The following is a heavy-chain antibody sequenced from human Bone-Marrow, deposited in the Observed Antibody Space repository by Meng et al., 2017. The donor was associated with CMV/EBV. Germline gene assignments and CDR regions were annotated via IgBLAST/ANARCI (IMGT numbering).Heavy chain of an antibody. CDR1: GFTFSSYA. CDR3: ARDGGGRELLRFAFDI. D-gene: IGHD1-26*01. V-gene: IGHV3-30-3*01. Sequence: GGSLRLSCAASGFTFSSYARHWVRQAPGKGLEWVAVISYDGSNKYYADSVKGRFTISRDNSKNTLYLQMNSLRAEDTAVYYCARDGGGRELLRFAFDIWGQGTMVTVSS. CDR2: ISYDGSNK. J-gene: IGHJ3*02.